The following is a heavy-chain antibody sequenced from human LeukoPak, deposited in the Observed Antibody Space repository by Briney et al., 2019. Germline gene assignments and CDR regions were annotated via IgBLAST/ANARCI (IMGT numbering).Heavy chain of an antibody. J-gene: IGHJ4*02. D-gene: IGHD3-16*01. CDR3: ARGPVITFGY. Sequence: GGSLRLSCVASGFILSTSEMNWVRQAPGKGLEWVSGINSSVGGTYYADSVKGRFTISGDNSNNTLYLQMNSLRAEDTAVYYCARGPVITFGYWGQGTLVTVSS. CDR2: INSSVGGT. CDR1: GFILSTSE. V-gene: IGHV3-23*01.